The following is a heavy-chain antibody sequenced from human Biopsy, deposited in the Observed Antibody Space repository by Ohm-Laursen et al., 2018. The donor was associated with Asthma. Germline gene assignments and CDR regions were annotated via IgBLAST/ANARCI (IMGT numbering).Heavy chain of an antibody. J-gene: IGHJ6*02. D-gene: IGHD1-1*01. CDR1: GFSISSYG. CDR2: IRYDGSKK. CDR3: ARDLGTTRMDV. V-gene: IGHV3-33*01. Sequence: SLRLSCSASGFSISSYGMHWVRQAPGKGLEWVTLIRYDGSKKYYSESVKGRFTISRDNSKNMLYLQMNSLRAEDTAVYYCARDLGTTRMDVWGQGTTVTVSS.